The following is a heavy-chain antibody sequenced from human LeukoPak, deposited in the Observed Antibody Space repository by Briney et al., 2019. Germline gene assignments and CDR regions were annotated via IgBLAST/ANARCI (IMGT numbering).Heavy chain of an antibody. V-gene: IGHV3-74*01. J-gene: IGHJ3*02. CDR1: GFTFSSYW. CDR3: ARRSAAKDAFDI. Sequence: PGGSLRLSCAASGFTFSSYWMHWVRQAPGKGLVWVSRINSDGSTTSYAHSVKGRFTISRDNAKNTLYLQMNSLRAEDTAVYYCARRSAAKDAFDIWGQGTMVTVSS. CDR2: INSDGSTT. D-gene: IGHD6-25*01.